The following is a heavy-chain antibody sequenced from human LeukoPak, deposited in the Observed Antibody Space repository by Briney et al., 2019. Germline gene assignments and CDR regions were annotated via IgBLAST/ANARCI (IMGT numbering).Heavy chain of an antibody. CDR1: GGSISSYY. V-gene: IGHV4-4*09. D-gene: IGHD3-22*01. CDR3: ARMTPYYYDSSGYYPVFDY. CDR2: IYTSGST. J-gene: IGHJ4*02. Sequence: ASETLSLTCTVSGGSISSYYWSWIRQPPGKGLEWIGYIYTSGSTNYNPSLKSRVTILVDTSKNQFSLKLSSVTAADTAVYYCARMTPYYYDSSGYYPVFDYWGQGTLVTVSS.